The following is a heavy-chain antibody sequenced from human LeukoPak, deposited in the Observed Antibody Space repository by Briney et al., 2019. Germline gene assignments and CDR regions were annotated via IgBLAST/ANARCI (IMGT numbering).Heavy chain of an antibody. V-gene: IGHV4-34*01. Sequence: SETLSLTCAVYGGSFSGYYWSWIRQPPGKGPEWIGEINHSGSTNYNPSLKSRVTISVDTSKNQFSLKLSSVTAADTAVYYCARARCSGGSCYLRNYYGMDVWGQGTTVTVSS. J-gene: IGHJ6*02. CDR3: ARARCSGGSCYLRNYYGMDV. CDR1: GGSFSGYY. D-gene: IGHD2-15*01. CDR2: INHSGST.